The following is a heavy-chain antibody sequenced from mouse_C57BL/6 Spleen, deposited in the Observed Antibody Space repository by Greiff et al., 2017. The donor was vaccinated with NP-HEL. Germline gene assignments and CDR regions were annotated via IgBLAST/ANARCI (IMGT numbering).Heavy chain of an antibody. Sequence: EVKLMESGPGLVKPSQSLSLTCSVTGYSITSGYYWNWIRQFPGNKLEWMGYISYGGSNNYNPSLKNRISITRDTSKNQFFLKLNSVTTEDTATYDCAREDLRRDFDYWGQGTTLTVSS. V-gene: IGHV3-6*01. J-gene: IGHJ2*01. CDR1: GYSITSGYY. CDR3: AREDLRRDFDY. CDR2: ISYGGSN. D-gene: IGHD6-1*01.